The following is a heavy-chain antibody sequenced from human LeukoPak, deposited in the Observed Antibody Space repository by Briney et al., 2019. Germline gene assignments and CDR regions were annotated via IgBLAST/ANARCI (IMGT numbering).Heavy chain of an antibody. CDR3: ARDAGWEILHAFDI. Sequence: SQTLSLTCAISGDSVSSNSASWNWIRQSPSRGLEWLGRTYYRSKWYSEFAGPVRGRITINADTSKNQFSLQLYSVTPDDTAVYYCARDAGWEILHAFDIWGQGTMVTVSS. CDR2: TYYRSKWYS. V-gene: IGHV6-1*01. D-gene: IGHD1-26*01. J-gene: IGHJ3*02. CDR1: GDSVSSNSAS.